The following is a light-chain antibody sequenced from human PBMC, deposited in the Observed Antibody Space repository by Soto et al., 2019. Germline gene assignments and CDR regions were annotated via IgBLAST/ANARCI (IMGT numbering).Light chain of an antibody. CDR3: QQYNSYSPWT. V-gene: IGKV1-5*01. CDR1: QSISSW. Sequence: DIQMTQSPSTLSASVGDRVTISCRASQSISSWLAWYQQKPGKAPKLLIYDASSLESGVPSRFSGSGFGTEFTPTISSLQPDDFATYYCQQYNSYSPWTFGQGTKVEIK. CDR2: DAS. J-gene: IGKJ1*01.